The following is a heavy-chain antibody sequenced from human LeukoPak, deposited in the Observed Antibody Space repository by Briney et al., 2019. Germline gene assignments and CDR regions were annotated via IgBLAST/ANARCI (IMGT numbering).Heavy chain of an antibody. D-gene: IGHD1-26*01. Sequence: GGSLRLSCAASGFTVSSNYMSWVRQAPGKGLEWVSVIYSGGSTYYADSVKGRFTISRDNSKNTLYLQMNSLRAEDTAMYYCARENSGSYYRGYFDYWGQGTLVTVS. V-gene: IGHV3-66*01. CDR2: IYSGGST. CDR3: ARENSGSYYRGYFDY. CDR1: GFTVSSNY. J-gene: IGHJ4*02.